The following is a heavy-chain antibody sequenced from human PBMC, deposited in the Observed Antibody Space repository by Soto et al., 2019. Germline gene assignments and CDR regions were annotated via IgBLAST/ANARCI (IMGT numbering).Heavy chain of an antibody. Sequence: PSETLSLTCTVYGDSIRSSYWSWVRQPPGRGLEWIGYVYYTGATNSNPSLKSRVTISADTSKNLFSLKVVSVTPADTAVYFCARDMSGGSSWYEFDSWGPGTLVTVSS. CDR2: VYYTGAT. V-gene: IGHV4-59*01. CDR1: GDSIRSSY. CDR3: ARDMSGGSSWYEFDS. J-gene: IGHJ4*02. D-gene: IGHD6-13*01.